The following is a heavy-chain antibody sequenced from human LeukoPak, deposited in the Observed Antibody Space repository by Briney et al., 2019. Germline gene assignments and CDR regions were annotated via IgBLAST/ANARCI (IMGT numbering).Heavy chain of an antibody. Sequence: SQTLSLTCALSGDSVSINSAAWSWIRQSPSRGLEWLGRTYHTSKWFSEYAISLKSRITINPDTSKNQFSLQLKSVSPEDTAVYYCARDNFAACCDFDYWGQGTLVTVSS. J-gene: IGHJ4*02. CDR1: GDSVSINSAA. D-gene: IGHD6-13*01. CDR2: TYHTSKWFS. V-gene: IGHV6-1*01. CDR3: ARDNFAACCDFDY.